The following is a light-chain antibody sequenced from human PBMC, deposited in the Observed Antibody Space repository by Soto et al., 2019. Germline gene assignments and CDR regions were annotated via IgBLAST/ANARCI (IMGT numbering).Light chain of an antibody. J-gene: IGKJ1*01. Sequence: QMTQSPSSLSASVGDRVTVTCRASQDIRSDVGWYQQKPGQAPKVLMYAASRLHSGVPSRFSGSGSGTEFTLTISSLQPDDFATYYCQQYNSYSWTFGQGTKVDIK. CDR3: QQYNSYSWT. V-gene: IGKV1-17*01. CDR2: AAS. CDR1: QDIRSD.